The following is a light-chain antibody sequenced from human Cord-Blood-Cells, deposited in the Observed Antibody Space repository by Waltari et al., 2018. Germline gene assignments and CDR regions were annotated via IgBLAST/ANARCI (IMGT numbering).Light chain of an antibody. J-gene: IGLJ3*02. V-gene: IGLV2-23*02. CDR3: CSYAGSSTLV. CDR1: SSYLGSYNL. Sequence: QSALTQPASVSGSPGQSITISCPGTSSYLGSYNLFSWYQQHPGKAPKLMIYEVSKRPSGVSNRFSGSKSGNTASLTISGLQAEDEADYYCCSYAGSSTLVFGGGTKLTVL. CDR2: EVS.